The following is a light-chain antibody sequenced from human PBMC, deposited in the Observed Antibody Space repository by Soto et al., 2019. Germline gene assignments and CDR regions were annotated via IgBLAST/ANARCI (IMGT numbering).Light chain of an antibody. V-gene: IGLV2-14*01. CDR1: ISAVGGHDY. CDR2: EVS. Sequence: QSALTQPASVSGSPGQSITISCTGAISAVGGHDYVSWYQQHPGKAPKLMIHEVSYRPSGISSRFSGSKSGNTASLTISGLQAEDEADYYCSSYTRHSTLVFGGGTKLTVL. J-gene: IGLJ2*01. CDR3: SSYTRHSTLV.